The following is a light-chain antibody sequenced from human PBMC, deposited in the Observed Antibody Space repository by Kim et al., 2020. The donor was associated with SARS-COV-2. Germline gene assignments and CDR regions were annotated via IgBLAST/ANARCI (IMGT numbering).Light chain of an antibody. Sequence: DIQLTQSPSFLSASVGDRVTVTCRASQGISSHLAWYQQKPGRAPKVLIYGASTLQSGVPSRFSGSGSGTEFTLTISSLQPEDVATYYCHQLNSYPWTFGQGTKVDIK. CDR3: HQLNSYPWT. V-gene: IGKV1-9*01. CDR2: GAS. J-gene: IGKJ1*01. CDR1: QGISSH.